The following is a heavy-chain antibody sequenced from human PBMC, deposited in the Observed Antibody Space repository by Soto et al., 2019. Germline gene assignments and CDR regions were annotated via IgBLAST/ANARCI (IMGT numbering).Heavy chain of an antibody. D-gene: IGHD6-19*01. CDR1: GDSISSYY. Sequence: QVQLQESGPGLVKPSETLSLTCTVSGDSISSYYWSWIRQPPGKGLEWIGYIYYSGNTKYNPSLKSRVTISVDTSKNEFSLKLTSVTAADTAVYYCARQKGREVADWGRWLDPWGQGTLVTVSS. V-gene: IGHV4-59*08. CDR2: IYYSGNT. CDR3: ARQKGREVADWGRWLDP. J-gene: IGHJ5*02.